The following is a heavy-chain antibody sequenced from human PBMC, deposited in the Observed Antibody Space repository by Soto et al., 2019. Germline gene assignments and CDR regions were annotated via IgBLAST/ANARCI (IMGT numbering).Heavy chain of an antibody. CDR1: GYTFTSYD. CDR2: MNPNSGNT. CDR3: AGGGRGRRDHNFGEIEFNS. V-gene: IGHV1-8*01. Sequence: ASVKVSCKASGYTFTSYDIKWVRQATGQGLEWMGWMNPNSGNTGYAQKFQGRVTMTRNTSISTAYMELRSLRSEDTAVYYCAGGGRGRRDHNFGEIEFNSLGQGTLVAVSS. J-gene: IGHJ5*01. D-gene: IGHD2-21*01.